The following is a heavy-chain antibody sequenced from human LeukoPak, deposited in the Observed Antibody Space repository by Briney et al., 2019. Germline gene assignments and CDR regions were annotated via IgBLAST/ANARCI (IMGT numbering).Heavy chain of an antibody. Sequence: GASVKVSCKASGYTCTAYFIHWVRKAPGQGLEWMGWSNPHSGGTNTAQKFRGRITMTRDTSVSTAYMELTRLRSDDAAVYYCAREGTDGNRNSPVDSWGQGTLATVSS. J-gene: IGHJ4*02. CDR2: SNPHSGGT. CDR3: AREGTDGNRNSPVDS. V-gene: IGHV1-2*02. CDR1: GYTCTAYF. D-gene: IGHD2-21*01.